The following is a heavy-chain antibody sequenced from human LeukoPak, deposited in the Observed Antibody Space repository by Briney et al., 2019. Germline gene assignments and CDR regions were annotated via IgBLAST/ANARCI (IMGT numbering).Heavy chain of an antibody. Sequence: GGSLRLSCAASGFTFGSYSMNWVRQAPGKGLEWVANIREDGSEKYYVDSVKGRFTISRDNAKNSLYLQVNSLRAEDTAVYYCARLSYDFWSGVWEGYYMDVWGKGTTVTVSS. CDR3: ARLSYDFWSGVWEGYYMDV. CDR1: GFTFGSYS. CDR2: IREDGSEK. V-gene: IGHV3-7*01. J-gene: IGHJ6*03. D-gene: IGHD3-3*01.